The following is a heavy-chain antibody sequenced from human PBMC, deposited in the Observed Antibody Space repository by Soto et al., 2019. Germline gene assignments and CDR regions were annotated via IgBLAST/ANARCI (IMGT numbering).Heavy chain of an antibody. CDR1: GYTFSDYY. CDR2: INPNGGGT. J-gene: IGHJ6*03. CDR3: ARESGGVTATLDYYYFYMDV. D-gene: IGHD3-16*01. Sequence: QVQLVQSGAEVKKPGASVTVSCKASGYTFSDYYLHWVRQAPGQGPEWMGWINPNGGGTKYGQKFRGRVTMTRDTSVRTAFMELNSLKSDDTAVYYCARESGGVTATLDYYYFYMDVWGKGTTVTVSS. V-gene: IGHV1-2*02.